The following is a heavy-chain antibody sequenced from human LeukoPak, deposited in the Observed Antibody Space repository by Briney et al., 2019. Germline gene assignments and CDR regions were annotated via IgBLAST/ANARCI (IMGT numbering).Heavy chain of an antibody. CDR2: IYDRGST. D-gene: IGHD3-3*01. Sequence: PSETLSLTCSVSSGSISSGGSYWTWIRHHPGKGLEWIGHIYDRGSTSYNPSLGSRFTISIDTSKNQFSLNVRFATAADTAVYYCARGISHGYDFWSGWQPRFDSWGQGTRVTVSS. V-gene: IGHV4-31*03. CDR3: ARGISHGYDFWSGWQPRFDS. CDR1: SGSISSGGSY. J-gene: IGHJ5*01.